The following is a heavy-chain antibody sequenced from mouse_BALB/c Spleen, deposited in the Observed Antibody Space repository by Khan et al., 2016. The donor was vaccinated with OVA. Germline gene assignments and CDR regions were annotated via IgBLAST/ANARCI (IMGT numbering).Heavy chain of an antibody. CDR2: INTHSGVP. CDR1: GYIFTTAG. J-gene: IGHJ4*01. D-gene: IGHD2-14*01. V-gene: IGHV9-4*02. Sequence: QIQLVQSGPELKKPGETVRISCKASGYIFTTAGMQWVQKMPGKGLKWIGWINTHSGVPKYAEDFKGRFAFSLETSASTAYLQITNLKNEDTATYFCARGGAAYYRNDGGAMEYWGQGTSVTVSS. CDR3: ARGGAAYYRNDGGAMEY.